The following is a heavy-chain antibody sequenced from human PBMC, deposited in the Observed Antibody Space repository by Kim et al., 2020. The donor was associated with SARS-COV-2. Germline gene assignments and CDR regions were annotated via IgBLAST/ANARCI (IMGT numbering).Heavy chain of an antibody. J-gene: IGHJ6*02. CDR2: ISGSGGST. Sequence: GGSLRLSCAASGFTFSSYAMSWVRQAPGKGLEWVSAISGSGGSTYYADSVKGRFTISRDNSKNTLYLQMNSLRAEDTAVYYCAKDSGIVATIDYGMDVWGQGTTVTVSS. CDR1: GFTFSSYA. CDR3: AKDSGIVATIDYGMDV. D-gene: IGHD5-12*01. V-gene: IGHV3-23*01.